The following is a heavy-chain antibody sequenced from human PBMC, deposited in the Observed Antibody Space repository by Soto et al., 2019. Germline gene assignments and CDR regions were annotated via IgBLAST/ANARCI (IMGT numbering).Heavy chain of an antibody. CDR3: ARAKGYYHTSGSDS. CDR2: ISSSSTYI. CDR1: GFNFSSYG. Sequence: PGGSLRLSCAASGFNFSSYGMNWVRQAPGKGLEWVSFISSSSTYIYYADSLKGRFTISRDNAKNSLYLQMDSLRAEDTALYYCARAKGYYHTSGSDSWGQGTLVTVSS. V-gene: IGHV3-21*03. J-gene: IGHJ4*02. D-gene: IGHD3-22*01.